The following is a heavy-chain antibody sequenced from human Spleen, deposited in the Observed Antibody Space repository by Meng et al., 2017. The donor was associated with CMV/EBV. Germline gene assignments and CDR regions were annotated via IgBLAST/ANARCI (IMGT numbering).Heavy chain of an antibody. J-gene: IGHJ4*02. Sequence: GESLKISCAASGFTFSSFAMSWVRHTPGKGLEWISAISGSGGGTYYADSVKGRFTISRDDPKNTLYLQMNSLRVEDTALYYCTRRGAHGAGDHWGQGTLVTVSS. CDR2: ISGSGGGT. CDR3: TRRGAHGAGDH. V-gene: IGHV3-23*01. CDR1: GFTFSSFA. D-gene: IGHD2-21*01.